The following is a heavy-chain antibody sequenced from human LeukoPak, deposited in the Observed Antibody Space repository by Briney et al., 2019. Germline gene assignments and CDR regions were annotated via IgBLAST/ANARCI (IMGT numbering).Heavy chain of an antibody. J-gene: IGHJ4*02. CDR1: GFTFSSYA. CDR2: ISYDGSNK. CDR3: ARDSGYRTPFDY. Sequence: GGSLRLSCAASGFTFSSYAMHWVRQAPGKGLEWVAVISYDGSNKYYADSVKGRFTISRDNSKNTLYLQMNSLRAEDTAVYYCARDSGYRTPFDYWGQGTLVTVSS. V-gene: IGHV3-30-3*01. D-gene: IGHD3-9*01.